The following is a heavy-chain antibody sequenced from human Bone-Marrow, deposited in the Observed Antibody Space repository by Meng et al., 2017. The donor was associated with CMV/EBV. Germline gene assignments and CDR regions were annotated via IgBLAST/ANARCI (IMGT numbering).Heavy chain of an antibody. CDR3: ARVYSSGWYYYYYGMDV. J-gene: IGHJ6*02. Sequence: ASVKVSCKASGYTFTSYYMHWVRQAPGQGLEWMGIINPSGGSTSYAQKFQGRVTMTRDTSTSTVSMELRSLSSEDTAVYYCARVYSSGWYYYYYGMDVWGQGTTVTVSS. V-gene: IGHV1-46*01. D-gene: IGHD6-19*01. CDR2: INPSGGST. CDR1: GYTFTSYY.